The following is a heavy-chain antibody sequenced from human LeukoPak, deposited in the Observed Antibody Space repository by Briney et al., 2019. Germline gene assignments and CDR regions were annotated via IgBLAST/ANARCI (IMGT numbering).Heavy chain of an antibody. CDR3: AVVDYYYYGMDV. CDR2: ISAYNGNT. V-gene: IGHV1-18*04. D-gene: IGHD2-15*01. CDR1: GYTFTGYY. J-gene: IGHJ6*02. Sequence: ASVKVSCKASGYTFTGYYMHWVRQAPGQGLEWMGWISAYNGNTNYAQKLQGRVTMTTDTSTSTAYMELRSLRSDDTAVYYCAVVDYYYYGMDVWGQGTTVTVSS.